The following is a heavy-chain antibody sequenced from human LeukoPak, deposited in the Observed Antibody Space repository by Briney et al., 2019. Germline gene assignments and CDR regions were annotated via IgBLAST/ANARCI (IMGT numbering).Heavy chain of an antibody. CDR1: GFTFSSYW. D-gene: IGHD6-19*01. Sequence: GGSLRLSCAASGFTFSSYWMSWVRQAPGKGLEWVANIKQDGSEKYYVDSVKGRFTISRDNAKNSLYLQMNSLRAEDTAVYYCARSPYSSGWWGGLDYWGQGTLATVSS. V-gene: IGHV3-7*01. J-gene: IGHJ4*02. CDR2: IKQDGSEK. CDR3: ARSPYSSGWWGGLDY.